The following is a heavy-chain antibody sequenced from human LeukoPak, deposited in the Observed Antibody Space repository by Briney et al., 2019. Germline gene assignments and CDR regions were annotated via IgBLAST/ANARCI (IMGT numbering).Heavy chain of an antibody. D-gene: IGHD6-19*01. CDR2: IYYTGTT. J-gene: IGHJ4*02. V-gene: IGHV4-59*08. CDR1: GGSISSSY. Sequence: PSETLSLTCTVSGGSISSSYWSWIRQPPGKGLEWIGYIYYTGTTSYNPSLKSRVTISVDTSKNQFSLKLSSVTAADTAVYYCARLKGYSSGWYPSYYFDYWGQGTLVTVSS. CDR3: ARLKGYSSGWYPSYYFDY.